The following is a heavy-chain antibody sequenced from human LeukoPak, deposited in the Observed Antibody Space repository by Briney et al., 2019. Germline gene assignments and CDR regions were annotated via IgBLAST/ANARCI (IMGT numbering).Heavy chain of an antibody. Sequence: GGSLRLSCAASGFTFSSYGMHWVRQAPGKGLEWVAFIRYDGSSKYYADSVKGRFIISRDNAKNSLSLEMNSLRADDTAVYYCVRDHNWAFDYWGQGTLVTVSS. J-gene: IGHJ4*02. D-gene: IGHD3-16*01. CDR2: IRYDGSSK. CDR3: VRDHNWAFDY. CDR1: GFTFSSYG. V-gene: IGHV3-30*02.